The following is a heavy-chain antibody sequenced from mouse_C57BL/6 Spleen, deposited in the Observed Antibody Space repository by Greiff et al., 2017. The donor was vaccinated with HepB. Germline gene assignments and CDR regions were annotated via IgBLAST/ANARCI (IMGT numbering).Heavy chain of an antibody. V-gene: IGHV1-64*01. CDR1: GYTFTSYW. CDR3: ARMRDDGYWYFDV. CDR2: IHPNSGST. J-gene: IGHJ1*03. Sequence: VQLQQPGAELVKPGASVKLSCKASGYTFTSYWMHWVKQRPGQGLEWIGMIHPNSGSTNYNEKFKSKATLTVAKSSSTAYMQLSSLTSEDSAVYYCARMRDDGYWYFDVWGTGTTVTVSS. D-gene: IGHD2-3*01.